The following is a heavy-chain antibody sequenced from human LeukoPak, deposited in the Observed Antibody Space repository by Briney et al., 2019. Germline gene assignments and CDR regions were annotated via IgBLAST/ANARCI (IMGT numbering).Heavy chain of an antibody. V-gene: IGHV1-18*01. J-gene: IGHJ4*02. CDR3: ARYDYGDFFDY. CDR1: AYTFTRYG. D-gene: IGHD4-17*01. CDR2: ISTYSGNT. Sequence: ASVKVSCKASAYTFTRYGISWVRQAPGQGLEWMGWISTYSGNTNYAQKLQGRVTMTTDTSTSTAYMELRSLRSDDTAVYYCARYDYGDFFDYWGQGTLVTVSS.